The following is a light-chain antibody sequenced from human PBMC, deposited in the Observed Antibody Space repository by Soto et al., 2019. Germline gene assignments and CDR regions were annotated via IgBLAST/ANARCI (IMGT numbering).Light chain of an antibody. CDR2: AAS. J-gene: IGKJ1*01. CDR1: QSVSSTN. V-gene: IGKV3-20*01. Sequence: EIVLTQSPGTLSLSPGERATLSCRPSQSVSSTNLDWYQQKPGQAPRLLIYAASSRATGIPDRFSGGVSATDFTLTISRLEPEDFAVYYCRHYINSQWTFGQGTKVQIK. CDR3: RHYINSQWT.